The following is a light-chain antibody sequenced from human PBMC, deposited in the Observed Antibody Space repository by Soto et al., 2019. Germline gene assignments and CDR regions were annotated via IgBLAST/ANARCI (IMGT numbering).Light chain of an antibody. Sequence: QSVLTQPASVSGSPGQSITISCTGTSSDVGGYKDVSWYQQHPGKAPKLMIYDVSNRPSGVSDRFSGSKSGNTASLTISGLQAEDEADYYCSSYTSSSTRVVFGGGTKLTVL. CDR2: DVS. CDR3: SSYTSSSTRVV. CDR1: SSDVGGYKD. V-gene: IGLV2-14*01. J-gene: IGLJ2*01.